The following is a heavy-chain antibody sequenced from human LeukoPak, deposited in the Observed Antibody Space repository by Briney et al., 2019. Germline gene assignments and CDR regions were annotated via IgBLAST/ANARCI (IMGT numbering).Heavy chain of an antibody. CDR2: IYSGDNT. CDR1: GFTVSSNY. V-gene: IGHV3-53*01. D-gene: IGHD3-22*01. Sequence: GGSLRLSCAASGFTVSSNYMSWVRQAPGKGLEWVSFIYSGDNTYYADSVKGRFTISRDNAKNSLYLQMNSLRAEDTAVYYCARRPYYYDSLDYWGQGTLVTVSS. J-gene: IGHJ4*02. CDR3: ARRPYYYDSLDY.